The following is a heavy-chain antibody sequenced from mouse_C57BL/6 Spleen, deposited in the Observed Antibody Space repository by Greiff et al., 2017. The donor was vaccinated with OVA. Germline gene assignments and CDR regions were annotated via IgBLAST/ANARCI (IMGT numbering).Heavy chain of an antibody. CDR2: IDPETGGT. CDR1: GYTFTDYE. J-gene: IGHJ2*01. CDR3: TRTLGRGYFDY. D-gene: IGHD4-1*01. Sequence: VQLQQSGAELVRPGASVTLSCKASGYTFTDYEMHWVKQTPVHGLEWIGAIDPETGGTAYNQKFKGKAILTADKSSSTAYMELRSLTSEDSAVYYCTRTLGRGYFDYWGQGTTLTVSS. V-gene: IGHV1-15*01.